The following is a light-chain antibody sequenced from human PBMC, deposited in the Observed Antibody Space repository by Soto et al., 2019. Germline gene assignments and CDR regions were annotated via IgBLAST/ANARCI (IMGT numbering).Light chain of an antibody. Sequence: QSALTQPASVSGSPGQSITISCTGTGSDVGGYDYVSWYQHHPGKAPKVMIYEVTNRPSGVSNRFSGSKSGNTASLTISGLLAEDEADYYCTFYTSRSTYRFGRGSKVTVL. J-gene: IGLJ1*01. CDR2: EVT. CDR3: TFYTSRSTYR. CDR1: GSDVGGYDY. V-gene: IGLV2-14*01.